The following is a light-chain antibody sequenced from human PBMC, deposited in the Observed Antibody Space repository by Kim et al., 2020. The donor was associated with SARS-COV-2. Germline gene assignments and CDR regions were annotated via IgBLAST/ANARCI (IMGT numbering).Light chain of an antibody. Sequence: EIVMTQSPATLSGSPGERATLSCRASQSVSSNLAWYQQKPGQAPRLLIYGASTRATGIPARFSGSGSGTEFTLTISSLQSEDFAVYYCEQCYNWPPWTFGQGTKVDIK. V-gene: IGKV3-15*01. CDR1: QSVSSN. CDR3: EQCYNWPPWT. CDR2: GAS. J-gene: IGKJ1*01.